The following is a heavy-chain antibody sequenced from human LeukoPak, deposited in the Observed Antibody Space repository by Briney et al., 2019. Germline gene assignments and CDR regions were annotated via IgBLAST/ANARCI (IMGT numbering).Heavy chain of an antibody. J-gene: IGHJ4*02. V-gene: IGHV3-21*01. CDR2: ISSSSSYI. CDR3: ARDSFRGSYSDY. Sequence: GGSLRLSCAASGFTFSSYSMNWVRQAPGKGLEWVSSISSSSSYIYYADSVKGRFTISRDNAKNSLYLQMNILRAEDTAVYYCARDSFRGSYSDYWGQGTLVTVSS. D-gene: IGHD1-26*01. CDR1: GFTFSSYS.